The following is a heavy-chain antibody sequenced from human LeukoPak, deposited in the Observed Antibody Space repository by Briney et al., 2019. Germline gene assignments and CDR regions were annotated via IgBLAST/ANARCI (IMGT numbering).Heavy chain of an antibody. V-gene: IGHV3-23*01. CDR2: ISGSGGST. D-gene: IGHD1-14*01. CDR1: GFTFSSYG. J-gene: IGHJ4*02. CDR3: AKDSPPDY. Sequence: GGTLRLSCAASGFTFSSYGMSWVRQAPGKGLEWVSAISGSGGSTYYADSVKGRFTISRDNAKNSLYLQMNSLSAEDTAVYYCAKDSPPDYWGQGTLVTVSS.